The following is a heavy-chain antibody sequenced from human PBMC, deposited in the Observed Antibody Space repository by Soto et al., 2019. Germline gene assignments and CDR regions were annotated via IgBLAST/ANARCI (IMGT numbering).Heavy chain of an antibody. V-gene: IGHV3-30-3*01. D-gene: IGHD3-10*01. CDR3: ARGAPRIGFIYYSGLDV. CDR1: GFTISDYA. CDR2: ISYDGTDE. J-gene: IGHJ6*02. Sequence: QVQLVESGGGVVQPGMSLSLSCAASGFTISDYALHWVRQAPGKGLDCLSLISYDGTDEYYAESVKGRLSISRDNSRNRLYLQMNGLRGEDTAVYYCARGAPRIGFIYYSGLDVWVQGTTVTVSS.